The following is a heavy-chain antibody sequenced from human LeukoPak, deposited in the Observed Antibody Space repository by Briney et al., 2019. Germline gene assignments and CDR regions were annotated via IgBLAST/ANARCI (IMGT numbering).Heavy chain of an antibody. CDR1: GFRFSNYA. Sequence: PGGSLRLSCVPSGFRFSNYAMSWVRQAPGKGLEWVSSISGSGGSTHHVDSVKGRFTISRDKTKNTLYLQMNSLRAEDTAVYYCAKSSYYDASGYYREYYFDSWGQGTLVTVSS. CDR2: ISGSGGST. V-gene: IGHV3-23*01. D-gene: IGHD3-22*01. CDR3: AKSSYYDASGYYREYYFDS. J-gene: IGHJ4*02.